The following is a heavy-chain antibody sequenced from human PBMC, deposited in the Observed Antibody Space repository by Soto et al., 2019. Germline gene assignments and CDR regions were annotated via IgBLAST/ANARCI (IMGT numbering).Heavy chain of an antibody. J-gene: IGHJ5*02. V-gene: IGHV1-69*02. CDR3: TRHPAATFLSWFDP. D-gene: IGHD2-2*01. Sequence: KFQGRVTITADKSTSTAYMELSSLRSEDTAVYYCTRHPAATFLSWFDPWGQGTLVTVSS.